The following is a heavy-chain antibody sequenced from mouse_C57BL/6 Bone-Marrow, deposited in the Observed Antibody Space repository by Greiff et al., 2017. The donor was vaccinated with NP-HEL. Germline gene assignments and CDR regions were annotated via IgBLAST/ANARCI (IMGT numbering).Heavy chain of an antibody. CDR2: IDPNSGGT. CDR3: ARLNFGDYHVEAAY. CDR1: GYTFTSYW. D-gene: IGHD1-1*01. Sequence: QVHVKQPGAELVKPGASVKLSCKASGYTFTSYWMHWVKQRPGRGLEWIGRIDPNSGGTKYNEKFKSKATLTVDKPSSTAYMQLSSLTSEDSAVYYCARLNFGDYHVEAAYWGQGTLVTVSA. V-gene: IGHV1-72*01. J-gene: IGHJ3*01.